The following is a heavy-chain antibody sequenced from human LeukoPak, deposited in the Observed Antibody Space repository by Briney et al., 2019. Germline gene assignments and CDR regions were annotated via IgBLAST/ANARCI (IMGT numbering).Heavy chain of an antibody. CDR3: ARQGYDILTGYIDAFDI. Sequence: PSETLSLTCTVSGGSISSYYWSWIRQPPGKGLEWIGYISYSGSTNYNPSLKSRVTISIETSKNQFSLKLRSVTAADTAIYYCARQGYDILTGYIDAFDIWGQGTMVTVSS. V-gene: IGHV4-59*08. CDR1: GGSISSYY. CDR2: ISYSGST. J-gene: IGHJ3*02. D-gene: IGHD3-9*01.